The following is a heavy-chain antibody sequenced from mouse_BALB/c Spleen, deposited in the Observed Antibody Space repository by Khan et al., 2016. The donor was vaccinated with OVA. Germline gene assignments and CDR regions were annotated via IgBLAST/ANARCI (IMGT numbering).Heavy chain of an antibody. J-gene: IGHJ3*01. CDR2: MIYTGYT. CDR3: ARSSYCYPSSY. Sequence: EVQLVESGPSLVKPSQTLSLTCSVTGDSITSGYWSGIRKFPGNKLEYMGYMIYTGYTDYNPSLKSRIAITRHTSKNQYYLQLNSVTSVDPPPSFCARSSYCYPSSYCRHWSLV. V-gene: IGHV3-8*02. CDR1: GDSITSGY. D-gene: IGHD1-1*01.